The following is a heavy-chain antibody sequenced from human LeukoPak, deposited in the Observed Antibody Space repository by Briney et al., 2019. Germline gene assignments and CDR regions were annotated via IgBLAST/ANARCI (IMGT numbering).Heavy chain of an antibody. CDR2: ISGSGGST. CDR1: GFTFSSYA. CDR3: AKGSRYCSGGSCYPEDY. Sequence: PGGSLRLSCAASGFTFSSYAMSWVRQAPGKGLEWVSAISGSGGSTYYADSVKGRFTISRDNSKNTLFLQMNSLRAEDTAVYYCAKGSRYCSGGSCYPEDYWGQGTLVTVSS. J-gene: IGHJ4*02. V-gene: IGHV3-23*01. D-gene: IGHD2-15*01.